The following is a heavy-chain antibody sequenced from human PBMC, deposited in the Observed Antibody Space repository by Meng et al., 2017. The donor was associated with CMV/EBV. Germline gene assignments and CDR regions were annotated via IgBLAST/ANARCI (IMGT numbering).Heavy chain of an antibody. CDR2: INPSGGST. V-gene: IGHV1-46*01. CDR3: ARVSVVVAATPGAFDI. CDR1: GYSFTSYY. J-gene: IGHJ3*02. D-gene: IGHD2-15*01. Sequence: QVQLVQARAEVKKPGASVKVSCKASGYSFTSYYMHWVRQAPGQGLEWMGIINPSGGSTSYAQKFQGRVTMTRDTSTSTVYMELSSLRSEDTAVYYCARVSVVVAATPGAFDIWGQGTMVTVSS.